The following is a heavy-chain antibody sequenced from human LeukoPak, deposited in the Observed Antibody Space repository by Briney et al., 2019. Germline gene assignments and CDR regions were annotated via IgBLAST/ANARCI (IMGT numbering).Heavy chain of an antibody. CDR1: GYTFTDYY. D-gene: IGHD3-16*02. V-gene: IGHV1-2*02. CDR3: ARSDYIWGTYRPNWLDP. J-gene: IGHJ5*02. CDR2: TNPNYGGT. Sequence: ASVKVSCKASGYTFTDYYIHWVRQAPGQGLEWMGWTNPNYGGTNSAQQFQGRVTMTRDTSISTAYMELNSLRSDDTAVYYCARSDYIWGTYRPNWLDPWGQGTLVTVSS.